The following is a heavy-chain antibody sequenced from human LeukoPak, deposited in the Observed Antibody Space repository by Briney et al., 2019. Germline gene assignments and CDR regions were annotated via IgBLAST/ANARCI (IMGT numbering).Heavy chain of an antibody. Sequence: GGSLRLSCAASGFTFSSYAMSWVRQAPGKGLEWVASIGPTGSNTYYPESVKGRFTISRDNSKNTLSLQMNSLRAEDTAVYYCSKGSVRYYYEYWGQGTLVTVSS. CDR3: SKGSVRYYYEY. CDR1: GFTFSSYA. V-gene: IGHV3-23*01. D-gene: IGHD3-10*01. J-gene: IGHJ4*02. CDR2: IGPTGSNT.